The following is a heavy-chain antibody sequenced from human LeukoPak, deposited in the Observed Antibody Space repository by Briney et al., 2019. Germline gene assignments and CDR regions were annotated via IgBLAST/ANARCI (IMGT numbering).Heavy chain of an antibody. Sequence: GGSLRLSCAASGFTFSSYAMSWVRQAPGKGLEWVSAISGSGGSTYYADSVKGRFTISRDNSKNTLYLQMNSLRAEDTAVYYCAKDPKYSNTLNWFDPWGQGTLVTVSS. CDR2: ISGSGGST. J-gene: IGHJ5*02. D-gene: IGHD4-11*01. V-gene: IGHV3-23*01. CDR1: GFTFSSYA. CDR3: AKDPKYSNTLNWFDP.